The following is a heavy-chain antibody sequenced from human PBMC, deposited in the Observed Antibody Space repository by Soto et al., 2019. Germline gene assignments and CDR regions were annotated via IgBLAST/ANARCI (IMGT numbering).Heavy chain of an antibody. D-gene: IGHD3-10*01. CDR1: GFTFSSYW. CDR2: IKQDGRET. CDR3: ARSGFYGPANLDS. Sequence: GGSLRLSCAVSGFTFSSYWMSWVRRAPGGGLEWVANIKQDGRETSYVDSVKGRFTISRDNANNSVFLLMTSLRAEDTAMYYCARSGFYGPANLDSWGQGALVTVSS. V-gene: IGHV3-7*03. J-gene: IGHJ4*02.